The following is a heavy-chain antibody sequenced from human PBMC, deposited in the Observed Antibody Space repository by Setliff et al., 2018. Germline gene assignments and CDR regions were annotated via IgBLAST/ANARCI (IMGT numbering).Heavy chain of an antibody. CDR1: GYIFTSYA. J-gene: IGHJ3*02. CDR2: ISAYNANT. CDR3: AREPLWGFHDAFDI. D-gene: IGHD7-27*01. Sequence: ASVKVSCKASGYIFTSYAINWVRQAPGQGLEWMGSISAYNANTNYAQNLQGRVTMTRDTSTSTAYMELRSLRSDDTAVYYCAREPLWGFHDAFDIWGQGTMVTVSS. V-gene: IGHV1-18*01.